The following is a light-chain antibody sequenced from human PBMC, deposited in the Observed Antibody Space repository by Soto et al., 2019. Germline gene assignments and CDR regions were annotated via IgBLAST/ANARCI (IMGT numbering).Light chain of an antibody. J-gene: IGKJ5*01. Sequence: DIQMTQSPSSLSAPVGDEVTITCRASQTIMTYLNWYQLKPGKPPRLLIYAASSLQSGVPSRFSGSGSGTDFSLTINGLQPEDFATYFCQQSFSVPITFGQGTRLEI. CDR1: QTIMTY. CDR2: AAS. CDR3: QQSFSVPIT. V-gene: IGKV1-39*01.